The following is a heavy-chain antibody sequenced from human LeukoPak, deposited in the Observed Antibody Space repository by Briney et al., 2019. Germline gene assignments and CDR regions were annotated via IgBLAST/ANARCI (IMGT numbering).Heavy chain of an antibody. CDR3: ARGRWLLLHYFDY. V-gene: IGHV1-2*02. J-gene: IGHJ4*02. CDR1: GYTFTGYY. Sequence: ASVKVSCKASGYTFTGYYIHWVRQAPGQGLEWMGWINPNSGGTNYAQKFQGRVTMTRDTSISTAYMELSRLRYDDTAVYYCARGRWLLLHYFDYWGQGTLVTVSS. CDR2: INPNSGGT. D-gene: IGHD5-24*01.